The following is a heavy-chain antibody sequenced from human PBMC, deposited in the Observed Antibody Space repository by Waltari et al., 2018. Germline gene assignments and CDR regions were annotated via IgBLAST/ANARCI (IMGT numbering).Heavy chain of an antibody. V-gene: IGHV3-30*02. CDR3: AGDISVSSPSR. CDR1: GLIFSRFD. Sequence: QVQLVESGGGVVQPGGSLRLSCKASGLIFSRFDMHWVRQAPGMGLEWVSVIRFDGIQKYYSVSLKGRFTVSRDNSRDTLYLHMKNLESDDTATYFCAGDISVSSPSRWGRGTLVTVSS. CDR2: IRFDGIQK. D-gene: IGHD3-3*02. J-gene: IGHJ1*01.